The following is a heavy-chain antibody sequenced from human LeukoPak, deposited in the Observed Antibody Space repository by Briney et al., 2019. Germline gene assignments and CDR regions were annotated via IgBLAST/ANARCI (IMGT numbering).Heavy chain of an antibody. V-gene: IGHV1-18*01. D-gene: IGHD5-24*01. CDR1: GYTFTSHG. J-gene: IGHJ4*02. CDR2: ISTYNGNT. Sequence: ASVKVSCKASGYTFTSHGISWVRQAPGQGLEWMGWISTYNGNTNYAQKLQGRVTMTTDTSTSTAYMELRSLRSDDTAVYYCARDLGGYNVVPIWDYWGQGTLVTVSS. CDR3: ARDLGGYNVVPIWDY.